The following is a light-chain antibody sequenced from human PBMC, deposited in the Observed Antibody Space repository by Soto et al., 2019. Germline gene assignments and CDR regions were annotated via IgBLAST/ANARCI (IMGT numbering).Light chain of an antibody. CDR1: TYVFETYNQ. J-gene: IGLJ1*01. CDR2: EGS. V-gene: IGLV2-23*01. CDR3: SSYVGDSAYA. Sequence: QSVVAQPAASSWSPGQSITVSGAGTTYVFETYNQVSWYQQHPGKAPKILIYEGSKLPSGVSNRFSGSKSGNTASLTISGLQAEDEADYFCSSYVGDSAYAFGTGTKVTVL.